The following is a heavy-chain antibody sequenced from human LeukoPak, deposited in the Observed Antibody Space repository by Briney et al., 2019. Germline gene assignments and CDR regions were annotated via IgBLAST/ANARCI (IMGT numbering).Heavy chain of an antibody. Sequence: SETLSLTCAVSGGSISSGGYSWSWIRQPPGKGLEWIGYIYHSGSTYYNPSLKSRVTISVDRSKNQFSPKLSSVTAADTAVYYCARAMRGYYYGMDVWGQGTTVTVSS. D-gene: IGHD3-10*01. CDR2: IYHSGST. V-gene: IGHV4-30-2*01. CDR1: GGSISSGGYS. CDR3: ARAMRGYYYGMDV. J-gene: IGHJ6*02.